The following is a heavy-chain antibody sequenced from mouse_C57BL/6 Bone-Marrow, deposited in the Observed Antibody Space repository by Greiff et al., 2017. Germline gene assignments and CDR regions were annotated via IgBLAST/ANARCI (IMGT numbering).Heavy chain of an antibody. D-gene: IGHD2-1*01. CDR1: GYTFTEYT. CDR2: FYPGSGSI. V-gene: IGHV1-62-2*01. Sequence: QVHVKQSGAELVKPGASVKLSCKASGYTFTEYTIHWVKQRSGQGLEWIGWFYPGSGSIKYNEKFKDKATLTADKSSSTVYMELSRLTSEDSAVYFCARHEVGREYGNSYYFDYWGQGTTLTVSS. J-gene: IGHJ2*01. CDR3: ARHEVGREYGNSYYFDY.